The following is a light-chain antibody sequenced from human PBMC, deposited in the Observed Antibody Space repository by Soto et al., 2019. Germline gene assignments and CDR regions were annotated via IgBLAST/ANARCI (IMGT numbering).Light chain of an antibody. CDR1: SSNIGNNY. CDR2: ENN. Sequence: QSVLTQPPSVSAAPGQKVTISGSGSSSNIGNNYVSWYQQLPGTAPKLLIYENNKRPSGIPDRFSGSKSGTSATLGITGLQTGDEADYYCGTWDSSPWVFGGGTQLTVL. V-gene: IGLV1-51*02. CDR3: GTWDSSPWV. J-gene: IGLJ3*02.